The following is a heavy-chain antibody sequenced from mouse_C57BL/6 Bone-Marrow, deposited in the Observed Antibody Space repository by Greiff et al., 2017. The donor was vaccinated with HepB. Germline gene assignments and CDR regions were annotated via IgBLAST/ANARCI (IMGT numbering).Heavy chain of an antibody. J-gene: IGHJ1*03. D-gene: IGHD1-1*01. CDR2: INPNNGGT. V-gene: IGHV1-18*01. Sequence: EVQLQESGPELVKPGASVKIPCKASGYTFTDYNMDWVKQSHGKSLEWIGDINPNNGGTIYNQKFKGKATLTVDKSSSTAYMELRSLTSEDTAVYYCARRILRSRYFDVWGTGTTVTVSS. CDR3: ARRILRSRYFDV. CDR1: GYTFTDYN.